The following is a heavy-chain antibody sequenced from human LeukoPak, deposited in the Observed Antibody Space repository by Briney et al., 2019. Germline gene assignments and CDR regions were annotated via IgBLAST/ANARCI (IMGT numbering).Heavy chain of an antibody. CDR1: GFTFGDYA. Sequence: GGSLRLSCTASGFTFGDYAMSWFRQAPGKGLEWVGFIRSKAYGGTTEYAASVKGRFTISRDDSKSIAYLQMNSLKTEDTAVYYCTRDRRHYGSGSHYPLPWGQGTLVTVSS. V-gene: IGHV3-49*03. D-gene: IGHD3-10*01. CDR3: TRDRRHYGSGSHYPLP. J-gene: IGHJ4*02. CDR2: IRSKAYGGTT.